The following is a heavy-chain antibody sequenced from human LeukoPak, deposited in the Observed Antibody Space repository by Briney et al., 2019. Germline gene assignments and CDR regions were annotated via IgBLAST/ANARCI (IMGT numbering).Heavy chain of an antibody. CDR3: ARGHSSGSEDY. V-gene: IGHV4-31*03. CDR2: IYYSGST. J-gene: IGHJ4*02. CDR1: GGSISSGGYY. Sequence: SETLSLTCTVSGGSISSGGYYWSWIRQHPGKGLEWIGYIYYSGSTYYNPSLKSRVTISVDTSKNQFSLKLSSVTAADTAVYYCARGHSSGSEDYWGQGTLVTVSS. D-gene: IGHD3-22*01.